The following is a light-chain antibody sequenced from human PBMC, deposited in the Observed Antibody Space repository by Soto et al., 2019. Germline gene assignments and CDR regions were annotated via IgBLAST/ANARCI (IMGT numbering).Light chain of an antibody. V-gene: IGKV3D-15*01. J-gene: IGKJ4*01. CDR3: QQYYHWALS. Sequence: VMTQSPGNLSVSPGERVTLFCRASQNVVNNIAWYQVKPAQPPRLLIYASSTRATRIPATFRGSGSATHFSLTISSLQSEDSAVYYWQQYYHWALSFGGGTKVEI. CDR1: QNVVNN. CDR2: ASS.